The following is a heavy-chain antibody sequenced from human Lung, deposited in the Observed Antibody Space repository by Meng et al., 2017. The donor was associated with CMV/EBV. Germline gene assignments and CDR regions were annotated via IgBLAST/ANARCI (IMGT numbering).Heavy chain of an antibody. Sequence: GQPVQSGAEGKKPGASVKVSCKASGYTFTGYYMHWVRQAPGQGLEWMGWVNSNNDATNYARKFQGRVSMTRDTSISTAHMELSRLMSDDTAVYYCVRSSGWSLFNYWGQGTLVTVSS. D-gene: IGHD6-19*01. CDR2: VNSNNDAT. V-gene: IGHV1-2*02. CDR3: VRSSGWSLFNY. J-gene: IGHJ4*02. CDR1: GYTFTGYY.